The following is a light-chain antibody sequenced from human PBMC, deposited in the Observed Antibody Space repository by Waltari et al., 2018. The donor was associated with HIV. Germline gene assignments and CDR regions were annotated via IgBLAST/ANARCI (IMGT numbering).Light chain of an antibody. J-gene: IGLJ2*01. V-gene: IGLV2-11*01. CDR2: DVS. CDR3: CSYAGSYPVV. Sequence: QSALTQPRSVSGSPGHSVTISCTGPSSDVGVYNFVSWYQQHPGKAPKLMIYDVSKRPSGVPDRFSGSKSGNTASLTISGLQAEDEADYYCCSYAGSYPVVFGGGTKLTVL. CDR1: SSDVGVYNF.